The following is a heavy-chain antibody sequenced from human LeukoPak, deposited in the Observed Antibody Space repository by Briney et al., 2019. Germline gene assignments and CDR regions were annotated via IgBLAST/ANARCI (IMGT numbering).Heavy chain of an antibody. V-gene: IGHV4-39*01. CDR1: GGSISSSSYY. J-gene: IGHJ5*02. Sequence: SETLSLTCTVSGGSISSSSYYWGWIRQPPGKGLEWIGSIYYSGSTYYNPSLKSRVTISVDTSKNQFSLKLSSVTAADTAVYYCARAASVRGWFDPWGQGTLVTVSS. CDR3: ARAASVRGWFDP. D-gene: IGHD2-15*01. CDR2: IYYSGST.